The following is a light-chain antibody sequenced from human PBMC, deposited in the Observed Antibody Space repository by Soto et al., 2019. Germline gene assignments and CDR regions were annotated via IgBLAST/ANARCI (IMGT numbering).Light chain of an antibody. V-gene: IGKV1-8*01. Sequence: AIRMTQSPSSFSASTGDRVTITCRASQGISSYLAWYQQKPGKAPKLLIYAASTLQSGVPSRFRGSGSGTDFTLTISCLQSEDFATYYCQQYYSYPPGFGPGTKVDIK. CDR3: QQYYSYPPG. J-gene: IGKJ3*01. CDR1: QGISSY. CDR2: AAS.